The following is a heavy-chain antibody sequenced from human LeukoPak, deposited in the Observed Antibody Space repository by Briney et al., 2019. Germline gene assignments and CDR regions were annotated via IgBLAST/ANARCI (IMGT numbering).Heavy chain of an antibody. J-gene: IGHJ4*02. CDR1: GFTFSSYG. V-gene: IGHV3-30*02. CDR3: AKGRASSVYYDY. CDR2: IRYDGSNK. Sequence: GGSLRLSCAASGFTFSSYGMHWVRQAPGKGLEWVAFIRYDGSNKYYADSVKGRFTISRDNSKNTLYLQMNSLRAEDTAVYYCAKGRASSVYYDYWGQGTLVTVSS. D-gene: IGHD3-22*01.